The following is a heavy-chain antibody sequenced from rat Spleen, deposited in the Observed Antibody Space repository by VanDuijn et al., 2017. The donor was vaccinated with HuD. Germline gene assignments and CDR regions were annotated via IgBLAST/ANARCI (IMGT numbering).Heavy chain of an antibody. CDR1: GFTFSSYV. Sequence: EVQLVESGGGLVQPGSSLKVSCVASGFTFSSYVMHWFRQAPENGIEWLAYINTDSSRTHYAETVKGRFTISRDNAKNTVDMQLTGLKSEDTAMYFCARETGSSRYFDVWGPGTMVTVSS. D-gene: IGHD5-1*01. CDR3: ARETGSSRYFDV. V-gene: IGHV5-43*01. CDR2: INTDSSRT. J-gene: IGHJ1*01.